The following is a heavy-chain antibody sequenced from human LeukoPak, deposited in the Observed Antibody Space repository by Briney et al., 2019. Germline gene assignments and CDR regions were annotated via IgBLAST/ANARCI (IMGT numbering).Heavy chain of an antibody. D-gene: IGHD3-16*01. CDR2: INPKSGDA. Sequence: ASVRVSCKASGSTFSDYHINWVRQASGQGPEWMGWINPKSGDASYNQAFQGRVTMTRDTSISTAYMELNRLRSDDTAMYYCARGEYSNGYPYRLDSWGQGTLVTVSS. CDR1: GSTFSDYH. J-gene: IGHJ4*02. CDR3: ARGEYSNGYPYRLDS. V-gene: IGHV1-2*02.